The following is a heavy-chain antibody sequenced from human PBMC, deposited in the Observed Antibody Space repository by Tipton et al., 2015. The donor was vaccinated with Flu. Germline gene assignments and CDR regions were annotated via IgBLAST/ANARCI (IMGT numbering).Heavy chain of an antibody. J-gene: IGHJ1*01. Sequence: TLSLTCNASGGSISSDNYYWNWIRQPAGKGLEWIGRIYTSGSTNYNPSLKSRVTISVDTSKNQFSLKLSSVTAADTAVYYCARTHDYGDPGGQHWGQGTLVTVSS. CDR1: GGSISSDNYY. CDR2: IYTSGST. D-gene: IGHD4-17*01. CDR3: ARTHDYGDPGGQH. V-gene: IGHV4-61*02.